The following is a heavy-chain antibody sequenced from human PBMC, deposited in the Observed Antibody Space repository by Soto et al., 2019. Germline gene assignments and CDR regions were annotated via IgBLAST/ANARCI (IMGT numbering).Heavy chain of an antibody. V-gene: IGHV4-34*01. CDR2: INHSGST. CDR3: AKDAHYDSGGYLYVSYYYYGMDV. Sequence: QVQLQQWGAGLLKPSETLSLTCAVYGGSFSGYYWSWIRQPPGKGLEWIGEINHSGSTNYNPSLKCRGTISVDTSKYQFFVKLSSVTDADAAVYYCAKDAHYDSGGYLYVSYYYYGMDVWGQGPMVTVSS. J-gene: IGHJ6*02. CDR1: GGSFSGYY. D-gene: IGHD3-22*01.